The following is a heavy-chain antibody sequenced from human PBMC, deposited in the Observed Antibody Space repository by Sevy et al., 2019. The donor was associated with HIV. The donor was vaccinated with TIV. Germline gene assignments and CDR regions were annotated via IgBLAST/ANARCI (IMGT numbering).Heavy chain of an antibody. V-gene: IGHV4-59*01. CDR2: ISYTGST. D-gene: IGHD1-20*01. CDR3: ARSRVITGTFDY. CDR1: GGSISGYY. J-gene: IGHJ4*02. Sequence: SETLSLTCTVSGGSISGYYWSWIRQPPGKGLEWIGYISYTGSTNYNPSLKSRVTISVDTSKNEFSLKLSSVTAADTAVYYCARSRVITGTFDYWGQGTLVTVSS.